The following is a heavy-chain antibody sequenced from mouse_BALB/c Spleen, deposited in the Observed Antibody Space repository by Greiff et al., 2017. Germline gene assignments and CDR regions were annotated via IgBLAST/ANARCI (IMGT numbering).Heavy chain of an antibody. CDR1: GYTFTSYT. CDR3: TRGDGYPPWFAY. CDR2: INPSSGYT. V-gene: IGHV1-4*02. Sequence: VKLMESAADLARPGASVKISCKASGYTFTSYTMHWVKQRPGQGLEWIGYINPSSGYTEYNQKFKDKTTLTADKSSSTAYMQLSSLTSEDSAVYCCTRGDGYPPWFAYWGQGTLVTVSA. D-gene: IGHD2-3*01. J-gene: IGHJ3*01.